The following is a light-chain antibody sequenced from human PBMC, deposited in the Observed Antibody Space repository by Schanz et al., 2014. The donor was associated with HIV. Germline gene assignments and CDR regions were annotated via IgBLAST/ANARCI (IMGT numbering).Light chain of an antibody. CDR3: SSYTSFGTLV. CDR2: GVA. CDR1: SSDVGTYNS. V-gene: IGLV2-14*03. Sequence: QSALIQPPSVSGSPGQSVTISCTGSSSDVGTYNSVSWYHQHPGKAPKLIIYGVANRPSGVSHRFSGSKSGNTASLTISGLQADDEAHYYCSSYTSFGTLVFGGGTKLTVL. J-gene: IGLJ3*02.